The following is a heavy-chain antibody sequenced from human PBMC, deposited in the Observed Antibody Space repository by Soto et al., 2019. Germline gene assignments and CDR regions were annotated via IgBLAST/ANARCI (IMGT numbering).Heavy chain of an antibody. Sequence: SETLSLTCAVYGGSFSGHYWSWIRQPPGKGLEWIGEINHSGSTNYNPSLKSRVTISVDTSKNQFSLKLSSVTAADTAVYYCARSRVLRYFDWLLNNWFDPWGQGTLVTVSS. CDR3: ARSRVLRYFDWLLNNWFDP. V-gene: IGHV4-34*01. D-gene: IGHD3-9*01. CDR1: GGSFSGHY. CDR2: INHSGST. J-gene: IGHJ5*02.